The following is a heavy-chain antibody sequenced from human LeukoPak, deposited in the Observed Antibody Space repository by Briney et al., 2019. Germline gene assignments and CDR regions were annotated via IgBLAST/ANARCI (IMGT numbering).Heavy chain of an antibody. CDR3: ARGGGLPREGVPANWFDP. J-gene: IGHJ5*02. D-gene: IGHD3-10*01. Sequence: SETLSLTCAVYGGSFSGYYWSWIRQPPGKGLEWIGEINHSGSTNYNPSLKSRVTISVDTSKNQFSLKLSSVTVADTAVYYCARGGGLPREGVPANWFDPWGQGTLVTVSS. CDR2: INHSGST. V-gene: IGHV4-34*01. CDR1: GGSFSGYY.